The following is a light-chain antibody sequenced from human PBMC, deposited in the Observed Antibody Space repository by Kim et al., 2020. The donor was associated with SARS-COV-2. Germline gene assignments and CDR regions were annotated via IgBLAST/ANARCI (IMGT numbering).Light chain of an antibody. Sequence: GQKVTIYCAETGSKLGNVYVSWYQQPPATAPKLHIYDNSKRPSVIPDRFSGSKSSTSATLVITGLQTGDEADYYCAAWDSSLTTVVFGGGTQLTVL. CDR2: DNS. CDR3: AAWDSSLTTVV. CDR1: GSKLGNVY. V-gene: IGLV1-51*01. J-gene: IGLJ3*02.